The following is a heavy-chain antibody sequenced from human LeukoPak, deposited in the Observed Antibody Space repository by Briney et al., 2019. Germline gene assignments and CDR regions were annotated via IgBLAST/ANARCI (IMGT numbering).Heavy chain of an antibody. V-gene: IGHV3-21*01. D-gene: IGHD3-10*01. Sequence: GGSLRLSCAAYGFTFRTYSMNWVRQAPGKGLEWVASISKSSTYIYYADSVKGRFTISRDNSNNSLYLQMNSLGVDDTAVYYCARGSGVHYWGQGTLLIVSS. J-gene: IGHJ4*02. CDR1: GFTFRTYS. CDR2: ISKSSTYI. CDR3: ARGSGVHY.